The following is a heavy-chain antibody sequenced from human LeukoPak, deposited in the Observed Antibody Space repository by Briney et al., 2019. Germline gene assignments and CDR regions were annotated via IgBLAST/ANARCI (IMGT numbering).Heavy chain of an antibody. V-gene: IGHV3-23*01. CDR2: INNSGGSR. CDR1: GFTFSSYA. J-gene: IGHJ4*02. Sequence: GGSLRLSCAASGFTFSSYAMSWVRQAPGKGLEWVSVINNSGGSRYSADSVKGRFTISRDNSKNTLYLQMSSLRAEDTAVYFCAKLTYDSSGDLDYWGQGTPVTVSS. CDR3: AKLTYDSSGDLDY. D-gene: IGHD3-22*01.